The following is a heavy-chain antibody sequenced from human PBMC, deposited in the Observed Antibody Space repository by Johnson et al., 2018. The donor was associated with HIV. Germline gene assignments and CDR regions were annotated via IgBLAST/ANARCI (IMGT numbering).Heavy chain of an antibody. J-gene: IGHJ3*01. Sequence: QVQLVESGGGLVKPGGSLRLACAASGFTFDDYGMSWVRQAPGKGLEWLSYISSSGSSRYYADSVKGRFTVSRDNAKNSLYLQTNSLRADDTAVYYCARGLWLTPDFFDFWGQGTMVTVSS. CDR1: GFTFDDYG. D-gene: IGHD3-16*01. CDR2: ISSSGSSR. V-gene: IGHV3-11*04. CDR3: ARGLWLTPDFFDF.